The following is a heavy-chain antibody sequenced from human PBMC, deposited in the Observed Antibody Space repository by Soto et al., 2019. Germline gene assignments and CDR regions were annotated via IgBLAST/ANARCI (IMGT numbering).Heavy chain of an antibody. CDR3: AKDQDGYSRGYFQH. V-gene: IGHV3-30*18. CDR2: ISYDGSNK. CDR1: GFTCSSYG. D-gene: IGHD6-13*01. J-gene: IGHJ1*01. Sequence: QVQLVESGGGVVQPGRSLRLSCAASGFTCSSYGMHWVRQAPGKGLEWVAVISYDGSNKYYADSVKGRFTISRDNSKNTLYLQMNSLRAEDTAVYYCAKDQDGYSRGYFQHWGQGTLGTGSS.